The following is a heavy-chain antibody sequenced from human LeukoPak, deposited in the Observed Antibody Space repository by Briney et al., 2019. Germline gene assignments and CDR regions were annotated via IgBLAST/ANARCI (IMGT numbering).Heavy chain of an antibody. CDR2: IYYSGST. J-gene: IGHJ4*02. CDR3: ARASSGSYDGPFDY. V-gene: IGHV4-39*07. CDR1: GGSISSGTYY. D-gene: IGHD1-26*01. Sequence: PSETLSLTCSVSGGSISSGTYYWGWIRQPPGKGLEWIGSIYYSGSTYYNPSLKSRVTISVAPSKNQFSLKLSSVTAADTAVYYCARASSGSYDGPFDYWGQGTLVTVSS.